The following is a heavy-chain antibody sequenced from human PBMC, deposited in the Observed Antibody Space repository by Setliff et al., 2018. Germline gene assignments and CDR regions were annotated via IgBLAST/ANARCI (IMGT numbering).Heavy chain of an antibody. J-gene: IGHJ6*02. CDR3: ARGNMDVVAAGGKYSGMDV. CDR1: GYKFNDYA. V-gene: IGHV1-18*01. Sequence: ASVKVSCKTSGYKFNDYAISWVRQGPGQGLEWMGWISAYSGNTYYAQKLHDRVTLTTDTSTSTAYMELRSLGTDDTAVYYCARGNMDVVAAGGKYSGMDVWGQGTTVTVSS. CDR2: ISAYSGNT. D-gene: IGHD6-13*01.